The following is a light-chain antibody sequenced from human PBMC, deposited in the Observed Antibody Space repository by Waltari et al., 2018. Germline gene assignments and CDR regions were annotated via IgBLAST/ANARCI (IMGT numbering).Light chain of an antibody. J-gene: IGLJ1*01. V-gene: IGLV10-54*04. CDR3: SAWDSSLTVYV. CDR2: RNN. CDR1: SNNVGNQG. Sequence: QAGLTQPPSVSKGLRQTATLTCTGHSNNVGNQGAAWLQQHQGHPPKLLSYRNNNRPSGISERFSASRSGNTASLTITGLQPEDEADYYCSAWDSSLTVYVFGTGTKVTVL.